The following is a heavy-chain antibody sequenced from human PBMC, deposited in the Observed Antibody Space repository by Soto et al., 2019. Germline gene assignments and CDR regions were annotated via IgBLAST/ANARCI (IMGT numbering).Heavy chain of an antibody. Sequence: GASVKVSCKASGYTFTGYYMHWVRQAPGQGLEWMGWINPNSGGTNYAQKFQGWVTMTRDTSISTAYMELSRLRSDDTAVYYCAREDIVVVPAAINVRQIERGYSYGYYYYGMDVWGQGTTVTVSS. CDR2: INPNSGGT. V-gene: IGHV1-2*04. CDR3: AREDIVVVPAAINVRQIERGYSYGYYYYGMDV. CDR1: GYTFTGYY. J-gene: IGHJ6*02. D-gene: IGHD2-2*01.